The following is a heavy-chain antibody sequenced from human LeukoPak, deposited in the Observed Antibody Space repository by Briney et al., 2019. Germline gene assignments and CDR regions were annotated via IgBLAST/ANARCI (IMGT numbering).Heavy chain of an antibody. CDR3: ARDRGNSGYDVHDY. Sequence: PGASLRLSCAASGFTFSSYAMTWVRQAPGKGLEWVGNIKQDGSEKNYVDSVKGRFTISRDNAKNSLYLQMNSLRAEDTAVYYCARDRGNSGYDVHDYWGQGTLVTVSS. CDR2: IKQDGSEK. D-gene: IGHD5-12*01. J-gene: IGHJ4*02. CDR1: GFTFSSYA. V-gene: IGHV3-7*03.